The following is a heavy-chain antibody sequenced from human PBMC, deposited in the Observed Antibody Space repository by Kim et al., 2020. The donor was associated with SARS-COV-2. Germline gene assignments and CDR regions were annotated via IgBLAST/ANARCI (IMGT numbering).Heavy chain of an antibody. CDR3: AREGGYCSGGSCPPDHYYYYYGMDV. V-gene: IGHV1-2*06. Sequence: ASVKVSCKASGYTFTGYYMHWVRQAPGQGLEWMGRINPNSGGTNYAQKFQGRVTMTRDTSISTAYMELSRLRSDDTAVYYCAREGGYCSGGSCPPDHYYYYYGMDVWGQGTTVTVSS. CDR1: GYTFTGYY. J-gene: IGHJ6*02. CDR2: INPNSGGT. D-gene: IGHD2-15*01.